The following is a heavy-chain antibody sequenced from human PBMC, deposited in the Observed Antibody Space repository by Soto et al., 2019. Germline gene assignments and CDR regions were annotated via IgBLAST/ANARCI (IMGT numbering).Heavy chain of an antibody. J-gene: IGHJ4*02. CDR1: GYTFTSYA. V-gene: IGHV1-3*05. D-gene: IGHD3-22*01. CDR3: ARVHRGDSSGYYYFDY. Sequence: QVQLVQSGAEEKKPGASVKVSCKASGYTFTSYAMHWVRQAPGQRLEWMGWINAGNGNTKYSQKFQGRVTITRDTSASTAYMELSSLRSEDTAVYYCARVHRGDSSGYYYFDYWGQGTLVTVSS. CDR2: INAGNGNT.